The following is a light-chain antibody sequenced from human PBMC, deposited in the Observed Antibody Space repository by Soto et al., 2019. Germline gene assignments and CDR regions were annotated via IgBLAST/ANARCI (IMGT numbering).Light chain of an antibody. CDR3: QVWDSSSDHL. CDR1: NIGSKS. V-gene: IGLV3-21*04. CDR2: YDS. Sequence: SYELTQPPSVSVAPGKTARITCGGNNIGSKSVHWYQQKPGQAPVLVIYYDSDRPSGIPERFSGSNSGNMATLTISRVEAGDEADYYCQVWDSSSDHLFGGGTKVTVL. J-gene: IGLJ3*02.